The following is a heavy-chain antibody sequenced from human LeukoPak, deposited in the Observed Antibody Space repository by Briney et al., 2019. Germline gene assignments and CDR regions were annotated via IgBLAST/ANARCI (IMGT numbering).Heavy chain of an antibody. D-gene: IGHD3-22*01. CDR3: ARGPTYYYDSSGYSFFFQH. CDR1: GGSFSGYY. V-gene: IGHV4-34*01. J-gene: IGHJ1*01. CDR2: INHSGST. Sequence: KPSETLSLTCAVYGGSFSGYYWSWIRQPPGKGLEWIGEINHSGSTNYNPSLKSRVTISVDTSKNQFSLKQSSVTAADTAVYYCARGPTYYYDSSGYSFFFQHWGQGTLVTVSS.